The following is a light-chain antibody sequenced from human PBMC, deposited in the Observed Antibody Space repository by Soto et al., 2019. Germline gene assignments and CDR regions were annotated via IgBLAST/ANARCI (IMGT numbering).Light chain of an antibody. Sequence: QSALTQPASVSGSRGQSIIISCVGRNTDVGQDKSVSWYQQGPGKAPKLLIFEVTNRPSGVSNRFSGSRSGNTASLTISGLHPAGEGDDLCVSYTDTDNLGFGTGNKVTVL. CDR2: EVT. CDR1: NTDVGQDKS. J-gene: IGLJ1*01. V-gene: IGLV2-14*01. CDR3: VSYTDTDNLG.